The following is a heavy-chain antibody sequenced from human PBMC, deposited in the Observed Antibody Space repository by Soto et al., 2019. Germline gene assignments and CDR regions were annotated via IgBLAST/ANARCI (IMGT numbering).Heavy chain of an antibody. CDR3: ARDSDNSGYYLSDTFDI. CDR2: ISFDGSNK. J-gene: IGHJ3*02. V-gene: IGHV3-30-3*01. Sequence: VQLVESGGGVVQPGRSLRLSCAASGFTFSSYAMHWVRQAPGKGLDWVAFISFDGSNKYYSDSVKGRFTISRDNSKNTLYLQMNSLRTDDTAVFFCARDSDNSGYYLSDTFDIWGQGTMVSVSS. CDR1: GFTFSSYA. D-gene: IGHD3-22*01.